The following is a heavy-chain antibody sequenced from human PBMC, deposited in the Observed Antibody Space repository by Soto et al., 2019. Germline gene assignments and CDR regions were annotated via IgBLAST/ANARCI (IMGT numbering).Heavy chain of an antibody. CDR2: ISGSGGST. D-gene: IGHD3-22*01. CDR1: GFTFSSYA. Sequence: GGSLRLSCAASGFTFSSYAMSWVRQAPGKGLEWVSAISGSGGSTYYADSVKGRFTISRDNSKNTLYLQMNSLRAEDTAVYYCAKRVEYDSSGYWTVSYYGMDVWGQGTTVTVSS. V-gene: IGHV3-23*01. J-gene: IGHJ6*02. CDR3: AKRVEYDSSGYWTVSYYGMDV.